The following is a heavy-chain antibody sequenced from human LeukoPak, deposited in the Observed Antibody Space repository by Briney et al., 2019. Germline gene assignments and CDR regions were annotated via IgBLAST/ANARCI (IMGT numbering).Heavy chain of an antibody. Sequence: GGSLRLSCATSVFTFNSCGFHWVRQAPGKGLEWVAIIWYDGSHKSYADSVKGRFTISRDNSKNTVYLQMNTLRAEDTAVYYCARGTGTTDYWGQGTLVTVSS. V-gene: IGHV3-33*01. CDR3: ARGTGTTDY. CDR1: VFTFNSCG. J-gene: IGHJ4*02. CDR2: IWYDGSHK. D-gene: IGHD1-7*01.